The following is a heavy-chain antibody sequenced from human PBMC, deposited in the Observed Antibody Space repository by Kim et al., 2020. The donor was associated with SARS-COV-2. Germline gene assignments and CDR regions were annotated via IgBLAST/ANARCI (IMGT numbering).Heavy chain of an antibody. V-gene: IGHV7-4-1*02. Sequence: ASVKVSCKASGYTFTSYAMNWVRQAPGQGLEWMGWINTNTGNPTYAQGFTGRFVFSLDTSVSTAYLQISSLKAEDTAVYYCARVPTRTKGKRDYYYGMDLWGQGTTVTVSS. CDR3: ARVPTRTKGKRDYYYGMDL. J-gene: IGHJ6*02. CDR1: GYTFTSYA. D-gene: IGHD1-1*01. CDR2: INTNTGNP.